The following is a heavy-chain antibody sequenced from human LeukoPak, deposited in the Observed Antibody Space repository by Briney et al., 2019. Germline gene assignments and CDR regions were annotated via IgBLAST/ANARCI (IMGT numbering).Heavy chain of an antibody. J-gene: IGHJ4*02. CDR3: ARQGHGDPFDY. D-gene: IGHD4-17*01. CDR2: ISSSGSTI. Sequence: GGSLRLSCAASGFTFSSYEMNWVRQAPGKGLDWVSYISSSGSTIYYADSVKGRFTISRDNAKNSLYLQMNSLRAEDTAVYYCARQGHGDPFDYWGQRTLVTVSS. V-gene: IGHV3-48*03. CDR1: GFTFSSYE.